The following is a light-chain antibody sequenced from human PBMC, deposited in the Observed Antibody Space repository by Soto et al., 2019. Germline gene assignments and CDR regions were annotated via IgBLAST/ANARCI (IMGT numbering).Light chain of an antibody. Sequence: EIVLTQSPATLSLSPGDRATLSCRASQSVTTFLAWYQQKPGQAPRLLIYDASDRAPGIPARFSGSGSATDFTLTINNLEPEDFAVYYCQQRHMWPITFGQGTRLEIK. V-gene: IGKV3-11*01. J-gene: IGKJ5*01. CDR2: DAS. CDR1: QSVTTF. CDR3: QQRHMWPIT.